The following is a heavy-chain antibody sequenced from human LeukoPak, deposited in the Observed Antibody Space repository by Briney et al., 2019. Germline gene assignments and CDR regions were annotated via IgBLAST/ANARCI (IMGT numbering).Heavy chain of an antibody. CDR2: INHSGST. CDR3: ARLPSRRYCSSTSCWRSD. CDR1: GGSFSGYY. J-gene: IGHJ4*02. D-gene: IGHD2-2*01. Sequence: SETLSLTCAVYGGSFSGYYWSWIRQPPGKGLEWIGEINHSGSTNYNPSLKSRVTISVDTSKNQFSLKLSSVTAAGTAVYYCARLPSRRYCSSTSCWRSDWGQGTLVTVSS. V-gene: IGHV4-34*01.